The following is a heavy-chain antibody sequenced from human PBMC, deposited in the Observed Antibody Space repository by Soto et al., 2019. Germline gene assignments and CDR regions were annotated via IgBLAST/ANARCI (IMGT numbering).Heavy chain of an antibody. J-gene: IGHJ6*02. Sequence: QVQLQQWGAGLLKPSETLSLTCAVYGGSFNGYFWTWIRQPPGKGLEWIGEINHGGITNYSPSLMSRVTMSIDTSKNQFSLRLSSVTAADTALYYCARCYYDFAMDVWGQGATVTVSS. V-gene: IGHV4-34*01. CDR1: GGSFNGYF. CDR3: ARCYYDFAMDV. CDR2: INHGGIT.